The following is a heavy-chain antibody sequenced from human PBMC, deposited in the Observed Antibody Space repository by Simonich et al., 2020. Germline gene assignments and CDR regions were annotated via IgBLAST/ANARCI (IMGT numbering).Heavy chain of an antibody. D-gene: IGHD7-27*01. CDR1: GYTFPGYY. J-gene: IGHJ4*02. Sequence: QVQLVQSGAEVKKPGASVKVSCKASGYTFPGYYMHWVRQAPGQGLGWMGWINPNRGGTSYAKKLQGRVTMTRDTSISTAYMELSRLRSDDTAVYYCAREVLTGIFTFDYWGQGTLVTVSS. CDR3: AREVLTGIFTFDY. V-gene: IGHV1-2*02. CDR2: INPNRGGT.